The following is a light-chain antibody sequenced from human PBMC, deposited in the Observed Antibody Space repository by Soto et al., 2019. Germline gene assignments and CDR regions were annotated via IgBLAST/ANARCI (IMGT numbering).Light chain of an antibody. Sequence: EIVMTQSPATLSVSPGERATLSCRASQSVSSNLAWYQQKPGQAPRLLIYGASTRATGIPARFSGSGSGTDSTLTISSLQSEDFADYYCQQNNNWPPQFGPGTKVDIK. CDR2: GAS. J-gene: IGKJ3*01. CDR3: QQNNNWPPQ. V-gene: IGKV3-15*01. CDR1: QSVSSN.